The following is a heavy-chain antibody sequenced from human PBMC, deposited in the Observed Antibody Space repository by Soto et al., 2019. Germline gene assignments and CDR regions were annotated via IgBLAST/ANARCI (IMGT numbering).Heavy chain of an antibody. Sequence: GGSLRLSCAASGFTFSNAWMSWVRQAPGKGLEWVGRIKSKTDGGTTDYAAPVKGRFTISRDDSKNTLYLQMNSLKTEDTAVYYCTTQPQVTPSADYWGQGTLVTVSS. D-gene: IGHD4-4*01. J-gene: IGHJ4*02. CDR3: TTQPQVTPSADY. CDR1: GFTFSNAW. CDR2: IKSKTDGGTT. V-gene: IGHV3-15*01.